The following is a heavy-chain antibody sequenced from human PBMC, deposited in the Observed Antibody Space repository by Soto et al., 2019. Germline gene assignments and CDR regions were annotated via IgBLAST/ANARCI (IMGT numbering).Heavy chain of an antibody. CDR3: ANGFYDYVWGSYNWFDP. D-gene: IGHD3-16*01. J-gene: IGHJ5*02. CDR2: IIPIFGTA. CDR1: GGTFSSYA. V-gene: IGHV1-69*01. Sequence: QVQLVQSGAEVKKPGSSVKVSCKASGGTFSSYAISWVRQAPGQGLEWMGGIIPIFGTANYAQKFQGRVTITADESTSTAYMELSSLRSEDTAVYYCANGFYDYVWGSYNWFDPWGQGTLVTVSS.